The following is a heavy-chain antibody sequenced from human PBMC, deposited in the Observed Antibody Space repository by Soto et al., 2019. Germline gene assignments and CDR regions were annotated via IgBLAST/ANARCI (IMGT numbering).Heavy chain of an antibody. CDR1: GYSFTSYW. D-gene: IGHD6-6*01. CDR2: IDPSDSYT. V-gene: IGHV5-10-1*01. J-gene: IGHJ6*02. CDR3: ASPYSSSSSAWYYGMDV. Sequence: GESLKISCKGSGYSFTSYWISWVRQMPGKGLEWMGRIDPSDSYTNYSPSFQGHVTISADKSISTAYLQWSSLKASDTAMYYCASPYSSSSSAWYYGMDVWGQGTTVTVSS.